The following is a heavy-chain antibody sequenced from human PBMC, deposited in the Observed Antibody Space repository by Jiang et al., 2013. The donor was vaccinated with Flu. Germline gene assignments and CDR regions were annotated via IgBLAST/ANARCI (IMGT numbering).Heavy chain of an antibody. CDR2: IIPLLGIA. D-gene: IGHD3-16*01. V-gene: IGHV1-69*04. J-gene: IGHJ4*02. CDR1: GDTFSSYA. CDR3: AREGGGFDY. Sequence: SGAEVKKPGSSVKVSCKASGDTFSSYAVSWVRQAPGQGPEWVGRIIPLLGIANYAQKFQGRVTITADKSTNTVYMELSSLRSEDTAVYYCAREGGGFDYWGQGTLVTVSS.